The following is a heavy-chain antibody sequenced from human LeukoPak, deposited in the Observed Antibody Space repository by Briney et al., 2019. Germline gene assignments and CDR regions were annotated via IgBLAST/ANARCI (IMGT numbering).Heavy chain of an antibody. V-gene: IGHV1-69*04. D-gene: IGHD2-8*01. CDR2: IIPILGIA. J-gene: IGHJ4*02. CDR3: ARGDCTNGVCYIDY. Sequence: SVKVSCKASGGTFSSYAISWVRQAPGQGLEWMGRIIPILGIANYAQKFQGRVTITADKSTSTAYMELSSLRSEDTAVYYCARGDCTNGVCYIDYWGQGTLVTVSS. CDR1: GGTFSSYA.